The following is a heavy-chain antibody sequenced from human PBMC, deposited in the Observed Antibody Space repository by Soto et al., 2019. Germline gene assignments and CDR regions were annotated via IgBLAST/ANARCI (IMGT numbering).Heavy chain of an antibody. CDR2: VSPYGGGQ. J-gene: IGHJ5*02. V-gene: IGHV3-30-3*01. CDR1: GFTFSSAP. D-gene: IGHD6-19*01. CDR3: AREGGSSGRAGWFGL. Sequence: QVHLVESGGGVVQPGRSLRLSCAASGFTFSSAPMHWVRQAPGKGLEWVAVVSPYGGGQTYADSVKGRFTISRDNSKNTLYLQMDSLRVDDTAVYYCAREGGSSGRAGWFGLWGQGALVTVSS.